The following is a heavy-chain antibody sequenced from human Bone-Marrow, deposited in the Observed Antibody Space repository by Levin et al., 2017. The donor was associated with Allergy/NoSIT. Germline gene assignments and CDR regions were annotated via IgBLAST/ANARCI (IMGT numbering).Heavy chain of an antibody. CDR2: IFHRGNT. V-gene: IGHV4-31*03. CDR1: AGSITRAGYY. D-gene: IGHD2-15*01. CDR3: ARAPWEYCSGGSCFFFDY. Sequence: SETLSLTCSVSAGSITRAGYYWSWIRQRPGKGLEWIGYIFHRGNTYYNPSLKSRLTISVDTSKDQFSLRLTSVTVADTAVYFCARAPWEYCSGGSCFFFDYWGQGALVTVSS. J-gene: IGHJ4*02.